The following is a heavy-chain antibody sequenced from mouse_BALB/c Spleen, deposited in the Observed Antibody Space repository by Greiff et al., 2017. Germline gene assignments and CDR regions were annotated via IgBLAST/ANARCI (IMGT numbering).Heavy chain of an antibody. Sequence: VQLKESGGGLVKPGGSLKLSCAASGFTFSDYYMYWVRQTPEKRLEWVATISDGGSYTYYPDSVKGRFTISRDNAKNNLYLQMSSLKSEDTAMYYCARAGDYDWFAYWGQGTLVTVSA. D-gene: IGHD2-4*01. V-gene: IGHV5-4*02. CDR1: GFTFSDYY. CDR3: ARAGDYDWFAY. J-gene: IGHJ3*01. CDR2: ISDGGSYT.